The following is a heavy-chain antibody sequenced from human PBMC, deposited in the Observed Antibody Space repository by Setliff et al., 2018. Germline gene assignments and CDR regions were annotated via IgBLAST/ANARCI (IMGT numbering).Heavy chain of an antibody. D-gene: IGHD6-6*01. J-gene: IGHJ6*03. V-gene: IGHV4-34*01. CDR3: ARMAVRVASRPSSPLDYYYYMDL. CDR2: INHSGST. Sequence: SETLSLTCAVYGGSFSGYYWSWIRQPPGKGLEWIGEINHSGSTNYNPSLNSRVTISVDTSKNQFSLKLSSVTAEDTAVYYCARMAVRVASRPSSPLDYYYYMDLWGKGATVTVSS. CDR1: GGSFSGYY.